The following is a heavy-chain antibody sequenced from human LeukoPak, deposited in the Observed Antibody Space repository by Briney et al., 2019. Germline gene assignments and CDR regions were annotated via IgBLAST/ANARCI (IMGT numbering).Heavy chain of an antibody. CDR2: IYTSGST. CDR1: GGSISSGSYY. CDR3: ARAPGTTFDY. Sequence: TLSLTCTVSGGSISSGSYYWSWIRQPAGKGLEWIGRIYTSGSTNYNPSLKSRVTISVDTSKNQFSLKLSSVTAADTAVYYCARAPGTTFDYWGHGNMVTVSS. V-gene: IGHV4-61*02. D-gene: IGHD4-17*01. J-gene: IGHJ4*01.